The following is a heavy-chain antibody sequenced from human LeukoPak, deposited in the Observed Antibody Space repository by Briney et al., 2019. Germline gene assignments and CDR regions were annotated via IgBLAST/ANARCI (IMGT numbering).Heavy chain of an antibody. Sequence: HAGGSLRLSCAASGFTLDDYAMHWVRQAPGKGLEWVSGISWNSGSIGHADSVKGRFTISRDNAKNSLYLQMNSLRAEDTALYYCAKAYSNYDQFYYYGMDVWGQGTTVTVSS. V-gene: IGHV3-9*01. D-gene: IGHD4-11*01. CDR3: AKAYSNYDQFYYYGMDV. CDR2: ISWNSGSI. CDR1: GFTLDDYA. J-gene: IGHJ6*02.